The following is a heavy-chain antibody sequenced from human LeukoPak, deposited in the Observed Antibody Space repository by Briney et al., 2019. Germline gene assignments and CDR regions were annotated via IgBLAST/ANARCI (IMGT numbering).Heavy chain of an antibody. CDR3: ARVESSSRGFDP. J-gene: IGHJ5*02. CDR2: IYYSGST. V-gene: IGHV4-59*01. Sequence: SETLSLTCTVSGGSISSYYWSWIRQPPGKGLEWSGYIYYSGSTNYNPSLKSRVTISVDTSKNQFSLKLSSVTAADTAVYYCARVESSSRGFDPWGQGTLVTVSS. D-gene: IGHD6-13*01. CDR1: GGSISSYY.